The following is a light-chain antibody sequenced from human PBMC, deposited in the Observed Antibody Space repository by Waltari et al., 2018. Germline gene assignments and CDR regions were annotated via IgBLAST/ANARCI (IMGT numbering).Light chain of an antibody. J-gene: IGKJ2*01. CDR2: WAS. CDR3: QQYYNTPYT. V-gene: IGKV4-1*01. CDR1: PRLLYSSNNETY. Sequence: TVMTQSPDSLAVSLGASTTINSRSSPRLLYSSNNETYLAWFQQRPGQPPKLLIYWASTREAGVPDRFSGSGSGTYFTLTISSLQAEDVAIYYCQQYYNTPYTFGHGTKVEIK.